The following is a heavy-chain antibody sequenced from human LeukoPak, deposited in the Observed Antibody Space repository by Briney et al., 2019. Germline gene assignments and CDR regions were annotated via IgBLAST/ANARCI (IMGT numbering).Heavy chain of an antibody. CDR1: GDSASRHSAA. CDR2: TYYRSKWYN. Sequence: SQTLSLTSAISGDSASRHSAACKSTRQSPSRGLEWLGRTYYRSKWYNDYAVSVKSRMTINPDTSKNQFSLQLNSVTPEDTAVYYCARVIGGGRRGNWFDPWGQGTLVAVSS. J-gene: IGHJ5*02. V-gene: IGHV6-1*01. D-gene: IGHD3-10*01. CDR3: ARVIGGGRRGNWFDP.